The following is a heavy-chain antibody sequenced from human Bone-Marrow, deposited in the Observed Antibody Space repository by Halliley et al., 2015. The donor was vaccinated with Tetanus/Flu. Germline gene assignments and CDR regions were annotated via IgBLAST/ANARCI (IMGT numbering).Heavy chain of an antibody. CDR2: IQYDGSKE. CDR1: GFIYSNYG. J-gene: IGHJ4*02. V-gene: IGHV3-33*05. Sequence: SLRLSCAAYGFIYSNYGMHWVRQPPGKGLEWVAGIQYDGSKEYYADSVKGRFTISRDNSKNIMFLHMSSLSAEDTAVYYCVRDDGVKGYAEVLIFDSRGQGSLVTVSS. D-gene: IGHD3-16*01. CDR3: VRDDGVKGYAEVLIFDS.